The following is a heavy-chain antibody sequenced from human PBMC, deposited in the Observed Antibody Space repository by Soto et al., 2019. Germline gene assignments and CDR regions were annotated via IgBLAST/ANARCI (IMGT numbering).Heavy chain of an antibody. CDR1: GFTFSGSA. V-gene: IGHV3-73*01. CDR3: TRLPPITMISSREEDAFDI. D-gene: IGHD3-22*01. Sequence: PGGSLRLSCAASGFTFSGSAMHWVRQASGKGLEWVGRIRSKANSYATAYAASVKGRFTISRDDSKNTAYLQMKSLKTEDTAVYYCTRLPPITMISSREEDAFDIWGQGTMVTVSS. CDR2: IRSKANSYAT. J-gene: IGHJ3*02.